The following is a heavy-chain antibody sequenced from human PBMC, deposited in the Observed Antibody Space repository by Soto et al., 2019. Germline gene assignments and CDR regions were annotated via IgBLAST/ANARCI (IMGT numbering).Heavy chain of an antibody. Sequence: SETLSLTCTVSGGSISSGDYYWSWIRQPPGKGLEWIGYIYYSGSTYYNPSLKSRVTISVDTSKNQFSLKLSSVTAADTAVYYCARDLGARPYCGGDCWSWFDPWGQGTLVTVSS. CDR3: ARDLGARPYCGGDCWSWFDP. CDR1: GGSISSGDYY. CDR2: IYYSGST. V-gene: IGHV4-30-4*01. D-gene: IGHD2-21*02. J-gene: IGHJ5*02.